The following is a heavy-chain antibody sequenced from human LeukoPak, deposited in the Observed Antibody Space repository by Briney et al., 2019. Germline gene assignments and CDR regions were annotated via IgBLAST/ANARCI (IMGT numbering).Heavy chain of an antibody. CDR3: ARDADYFDSSGYYRALDF. V-gene: IGHV3-30*04. Sequence: GRSLRLSCAASGLTFRAFVMHWVRPAPGKGLGWVAVLSYDGKKKYYADSVKGRFTISRDNPKSTLYLQMSSLTPEDTAVYFCARDADYFDSSGYYRALDFWGQGTLVTVSS. J-gene: IGHJ4*02. CDR1: GLTFRAFV. D-gene: IGHD3-22*01. CDR2: LSYDGKKK.